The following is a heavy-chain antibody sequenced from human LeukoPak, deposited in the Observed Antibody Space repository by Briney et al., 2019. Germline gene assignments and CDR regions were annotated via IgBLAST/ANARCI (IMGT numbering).Heavy chain of an antibody. D-gene: IGHD3-3*01. V-gene: IGHV4-59*08. CDR1: GGSISSYY. J-gene: IGHJ3*02. CDR2: IYYSGST. CDR3: ARLDFSHDGFDI. Sequence: SETLSLTCTVSGGSISSYYWSWIRQPPGKGLEWIGYIYYSGSTNYNPSLKSRVTISIDSSKNQFSLNLSSVTAADTAVYYCARLDFSHDGFDIWGQGTMVTVSS.